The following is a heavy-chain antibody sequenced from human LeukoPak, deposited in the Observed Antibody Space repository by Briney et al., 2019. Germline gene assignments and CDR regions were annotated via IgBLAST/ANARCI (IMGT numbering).Heavy chain of an antibody. Sequence: SETLSLTCTVSGCSVSSGGSYWSWIRQHPGKGLEWMGCSCYSGSGRTFYNQSLNSRVTISVDTSKNQVSLRLSSVTAEDTAVSYCARLMHISSWHYYYYYYMDVWGKGTTVTVCS. CDR1: GCSVSSGGSY. D-gene: IGHD6-13*01. CDR2: SCYSGSGRT. V-gene: IGHV4-31*03. CDR3: ARLMHISSWHYYYYYYMDV. J-gene: IGHJ6*03.